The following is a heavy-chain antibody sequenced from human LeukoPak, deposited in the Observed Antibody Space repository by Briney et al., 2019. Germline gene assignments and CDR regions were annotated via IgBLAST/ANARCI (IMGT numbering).Heavy chain of an antibody. CDR1: GYSFANYW. CDR3: ARRYSGYEIDAFDI. CDR2: VYPGDSDT. D-gene: IGHD5-12*01. V-gene: IGHV5-51*01. Sequence: GESLKISCTGSGYSFANYWIGWVRQMPGKGLEWMGIVYPGDSDTRYSPSFQGQVTISADKSISTAYLQWSSLKASDTAMYYCARRYSGYEIDAFDIWGQGTMVTVSS. J-gene: IGHJ3*02.